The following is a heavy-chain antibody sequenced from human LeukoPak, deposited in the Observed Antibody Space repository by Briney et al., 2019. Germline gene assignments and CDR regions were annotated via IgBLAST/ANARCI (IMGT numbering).Heavy chain of an antibody. CDR2: ISYDGSNK. D-gene: IGHD1-26*01. V-gene: IGHV3-30*18. CDR1: GFTFSTYS. Sequence: GGSLRLSCEASGFTFSTYSMHWVRQAPGKGLEWVAVISYDGSNKYYADSVKGRFTISRDNSKNTLYLQMNSLRAEDTAVYYCAKESFSGSSSFDYWGQGTPVTVSS. CDR3: AKESFSGSSSFDY. J-gene: IGHJ4*02.